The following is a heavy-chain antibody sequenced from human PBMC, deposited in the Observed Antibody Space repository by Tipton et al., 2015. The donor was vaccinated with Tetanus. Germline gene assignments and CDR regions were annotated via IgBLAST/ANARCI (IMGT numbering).Heavy chain of an antibody. D-gene: IGHD3-22*01. Sequence: SLRLSCAASGFTFSNHWMYWVRQTPGKGLVWVSRISGDGQTTHYADSLKGRLTISRDNSKNTLYLQMNSLRAEDTAVYYCAKDRYDSSGYYYLWDYWGQGTLVTVSS. CDR3: AKDRYDSSGYYYLWDY. V-gene: IGHV3-74*01. J-gene: IGHJ4*02. CDR1: GFTFSNHW. CDR2: ISGDGQTT.